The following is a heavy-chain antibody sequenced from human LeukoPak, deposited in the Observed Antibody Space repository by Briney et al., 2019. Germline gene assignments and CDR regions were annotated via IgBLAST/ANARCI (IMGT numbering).Heavy chain of an antibody. V-gene: IGHV4-61*01. D-gene: IGHD1-26*01. CDR2: IHYSGTT. CDR1: GYSISSDYY. CDR3: ARVSLSLSGGDLAYYYYMDV. Sequence: PSETLSLTCTVSGYSISSDYYWGWIRQPPGKGLEWIGYIHYSGTTNYNPALKSRVTISVDTSKNQVSLKLSSVTAADTAVYYCARVSLSLSGGDLAYYYYMDVWGKGTTVTISS. J-gene: IGHJ6*03.